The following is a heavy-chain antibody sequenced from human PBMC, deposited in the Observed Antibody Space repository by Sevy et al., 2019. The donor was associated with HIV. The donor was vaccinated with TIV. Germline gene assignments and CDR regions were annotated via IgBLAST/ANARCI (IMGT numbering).Heavy chain of an antibody. CDR3: ARYWGRDGHSIDY. V-gene: IGHV3-33*01. CDR1: GFIFSNYA. Sequence: GGSLRLSCATSGFIFSNYAMHWIRQAPGKGQEWVAVIWYDGTDKYYADSVQGRFTISRDNSKNTLYLQMNSLRVEDTAVYYCARYWGRDGHSIDYWGQGTLVTVSS. J-gene: IGHJ4*02. D-gene: IGHD3-16*01. CDR2: IWYDGTDK.